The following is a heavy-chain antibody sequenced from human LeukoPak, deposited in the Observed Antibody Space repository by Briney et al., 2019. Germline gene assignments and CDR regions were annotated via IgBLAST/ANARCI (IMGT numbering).Heavy chain of an antibody. D-gene: IGHD4-23*01. V-gene: IGHV4-59*01. CDR2: IYYSGST. Sequence: PSETLSLTSTVSGGSISTYFWSWIRQPPGKGLEWIGYIYYSGSTNYNPSLKRRVTISLDTSKNQFSLKLSSVTAADTAMYYCSRVSRGNSVGGDYWGQGTLVTVSS. CDR3: SRVSRGNSVGGDY. CDR1: GGSISTYF. J-gene: IGHJ4*02.